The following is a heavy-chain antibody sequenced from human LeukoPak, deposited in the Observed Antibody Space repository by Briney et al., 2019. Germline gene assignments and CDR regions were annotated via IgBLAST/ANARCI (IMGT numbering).Heavy chain of an antibody. CDR1: GFTFSSYA. CDR3: ARGYEWLSNFDY. D-gene: IGHD3-3*01. CDR2: ISYDGSNK. V-gene: IGHV3-30-3*01. Sequence: GRSLRLSCAASGFTFSSYAMHWVRQAPGKGLEWVAVISYDGSNKYYADSVKGRFTISRDNSKNTLYLQMNSLRAEDTAVYYCARGYEWLSNFDYWGQGTLVTVSS. J-gene: IGHJ4*02.